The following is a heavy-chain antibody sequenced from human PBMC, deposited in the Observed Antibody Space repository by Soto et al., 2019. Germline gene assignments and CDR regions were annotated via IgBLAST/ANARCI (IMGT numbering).Heavy chain of an antibody. CDR3: ARATDYGDYKVYYYYYMDV. Sequence: GGSLRLSCAASGFTFSSYSMNWVRQAPGKGLEWVSYISSSSSTIYYADSVKGRFTISRDNAKNSLYLQMNSLRAEDTAVYYCARATDYGDYKVYYYYYMDVWGKGTTVTVSS. J-gene: IGHJ6*03. V-gene: IGHV3-48*01. D-gene: IGHD4-17*01. CDR2: ISSSSSTI. CDR1: GFTFSSYS.